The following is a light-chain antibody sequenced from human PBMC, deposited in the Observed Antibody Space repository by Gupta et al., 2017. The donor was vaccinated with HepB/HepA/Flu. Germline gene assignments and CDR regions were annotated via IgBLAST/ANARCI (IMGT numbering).Light chain of an antibody. V-gene: IGKV3-11*01. CDR3: LPRTNGHPSIT. CDR2: DTS. Sequence: EIVLTQSSATLSLSPGERATLSCRARQRAVSHLDWYQQKPGHAPRRLIYDTSNRSTGIRARCSRSGFGTDRNLTIISREPADFEFYYCLPRTNGHPSITFGQGTLLEIK. J-gene: IGKJ5*01. CDR1: QRAVSH.